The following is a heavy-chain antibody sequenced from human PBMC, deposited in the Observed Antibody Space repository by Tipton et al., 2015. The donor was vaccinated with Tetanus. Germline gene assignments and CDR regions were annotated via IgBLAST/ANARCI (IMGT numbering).Heavy chain of an antibody. V-gene: IGHV3-53*01. CDR2: TYGDGST. CDR1: GFSVSRKY. D-gene: IGHD2-2*01. Sequence: SLRLSCAASGFSVSRKYMTWVRQAPEKGLEWVSLTYGDGSTYYADSVKGRFTISRDNSKNTLYLQMNSLRAEDAAVYYCNGGSTRAYFDYWGLGTLVTVSS. CDR3: NGGSTRAYFDY. J-gene: IGHJ4*02.